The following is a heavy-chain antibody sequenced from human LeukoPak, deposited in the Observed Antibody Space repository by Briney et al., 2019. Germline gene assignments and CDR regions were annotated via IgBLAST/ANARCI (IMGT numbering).Heavy chain of an antibody. J-gene: IGHJ4*02. Sequence: ASVKVSCKASGYTFTSYGISWVRQAPGQGLEWMGWISAYNGNTNYAQKLQGRVTMTTDTSTSTAYMELRSLRSDDTAVYYCARVWTYCGGDCYGTDYWGQGTLVTVSS. CDR2: ISAYNGNT. CDR1: GYTFTSYG. CDR3: ARVWTYCGGDCYGTDY. V-gene: IGHV1-18*01. D-gene: IGHD2-21*02.